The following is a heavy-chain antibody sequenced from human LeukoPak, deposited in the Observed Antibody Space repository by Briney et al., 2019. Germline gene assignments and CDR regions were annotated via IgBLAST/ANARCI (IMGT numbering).Heavy chain of an antibody. CDR2: IRSKAYGGTT. D-gene: IGHD3-3*01. CDR1: GFTCGDYV. V-gene: IGHV3-49*03. J-gene: IGHJ3*02. CDR3: TRESYDFWSGYYPDDAFDI. Sequence: SGRSLRLSCTASGFTCGDYVMSWLRQAPGQGLEWFGFIRSKAYGGTTEYAASVKGRFTISRDDSKSIAYLQMNSLKTEDTAVYYCTRESYDFWSGYYPDDAFDIWGQGTMVTVSS.